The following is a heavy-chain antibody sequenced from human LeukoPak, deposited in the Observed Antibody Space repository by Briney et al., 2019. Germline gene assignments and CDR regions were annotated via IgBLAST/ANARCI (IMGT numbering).Heavy chain of an antibody. J-gene: IGHJ4*02. Sequence: SETLSLTRAVYGGSFSGYYWSWIRQPPGKWLEWIGEINHSGSTNYNPSLKSRVTISVDTSKNQFSLKLSSVTAADTAVYYCARASPSKMFDYWGQGTLVTVSS. CDR3: ARASPSKMFDY. CDR1: GGSFSGYY. CDR2: INHSGST. V-gene: IGHV4-34*01.